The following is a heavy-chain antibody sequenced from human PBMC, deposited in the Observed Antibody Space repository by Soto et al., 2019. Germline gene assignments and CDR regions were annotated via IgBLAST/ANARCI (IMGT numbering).Heavy chain of an antibody. V-gene: IGHV4-34*01. D-gene: IGHD3-10*01. CDR1: GGSFSGYY. CDR3: ARRYGSCFDF. J-gene: IGHJ4*02. Sequence: PSETLSLTCAVYGGSFSGYYWSWIRQSPGKGLEWIGEINHSGSTNYNPSLESRVTISVDTSKNQFSLKLSSVTAADTAVYYCARRYGSCFDFWGQGTLVTVSS. CDR2: INHSGST.